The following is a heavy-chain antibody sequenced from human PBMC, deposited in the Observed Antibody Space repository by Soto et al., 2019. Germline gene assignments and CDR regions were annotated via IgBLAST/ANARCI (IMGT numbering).Heavy chain of an antibody. J-gene: IGHJ4*02. D-gene: IGHD7-27*01. CDR1: AGSIRSGDYY. CDR2: IDHSGSA. V-gene: IGHV4-30-4*01. Sequence: QVQLQESGPGLVKPSQTLSLTCTVSAGSIRSGDYYWTWIRQPPGKGLEWIGYIDHSGSAYYNPSLKSRATISIDTSNNQFSLKMTSVTAADTAVYYCAGELGTFYFDHWGQGNRVTVSS. CDR3: AGELGTFYFDH.